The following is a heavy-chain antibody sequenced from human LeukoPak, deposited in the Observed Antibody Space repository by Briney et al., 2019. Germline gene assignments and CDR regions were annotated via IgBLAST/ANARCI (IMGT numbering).Heavy chain of an antibody. V-gene: IGHV3-30*18. CDR3: VKGVATVTQAVF. Sequence: PGGSLRLSCAASGFTFSSYGMHWVRQAPGKGLEWVAVISYDGSNKYYADSVKGRFTIFRDNSKNTLSLQMNSLRPEDTAVYYCVKGVATVTQAVFWGQGTLVTVSS. J-gene: IGHJ4*02. CDR1: GFTFSSYG. D-gene: IGHD5-12*01. CDR2: ISYDGSNK.